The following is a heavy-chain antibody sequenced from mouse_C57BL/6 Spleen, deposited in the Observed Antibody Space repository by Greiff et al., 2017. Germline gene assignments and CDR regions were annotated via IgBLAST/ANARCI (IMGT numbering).Heavy chain of an antibody. D-gene: IGHD2-5*01. J-gene: IGHJ1*03. CDR2: ILPGSGIT. CDR3: ARDYYSNYGYFDV. Sequence: QVQLQQSGAELMKPGASVKLSCKATGYTFTGYWIEWVKQRPGHGLEWIGEILPGSGITNYNEKFKGKATFTADKSSNTAYMQISSLTTEDSAIYYCARDYYSNYGYFDVWGTGTSVTVSS. V-gene: IGHV1-9*01. CDR1: GYTFTGYW.